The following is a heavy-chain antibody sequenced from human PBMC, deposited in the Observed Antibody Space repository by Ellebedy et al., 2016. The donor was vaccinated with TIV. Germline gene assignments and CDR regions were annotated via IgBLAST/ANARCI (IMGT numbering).Heavy chain of an antibody. CDR3: ARAIRHVLYMDV. D-gene: IGHD3-16*01. CDR1: GGSISSYY. J-gene: IGHJ6*03. Sequence: SETLSLXXTVSGGSISSYYWSWIRQPPGKGLEWIGYIYYSGSTNYNPSLKSRVTISVDTSKNQFSLKLSSVTAADTAVYYCARAIRHVLYMDVWGKGTTVTVSS. CDR2: IYYSGST. V-gene: IGHV4-59*01.